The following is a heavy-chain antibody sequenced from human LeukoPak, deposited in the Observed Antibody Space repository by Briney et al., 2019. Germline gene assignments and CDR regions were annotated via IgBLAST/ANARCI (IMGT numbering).Heavy chain of an antibody. D-gene: IGHD3-22*01. CDR1: GYTFTGYW. CDR2: INPNSGGT. V-gene: IGHV1-2*02. Sequence: ASVKVSCKAFGYTFTGYWMHWVRQAPGQGLEWMGWINPNSGGTNYAQKFQGRVTMTRDTSISTAYMELSRLRSDDTAVYYCARSYDSSGYYPLDAFDIWGQGTMVTVSS. J-gene: IGHJ3*02. CDR3: ARSYDSSGYYPLDAFDI.